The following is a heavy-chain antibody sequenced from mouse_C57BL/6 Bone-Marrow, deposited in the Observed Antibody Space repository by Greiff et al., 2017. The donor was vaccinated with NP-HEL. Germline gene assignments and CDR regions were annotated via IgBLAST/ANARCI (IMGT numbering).Heavy chain of an antibody. D-gene: IGHD4-1*01. CDR3: TNWYYAMDY. CDR2: IDPENGDT. V-gene: IGHV14-4*01. J-gene: IGHJ4*01. Sequence: EVKLVESGAELVRPGASVKLSCTASGFNIKDDYMHWVKQRPEQGLEWIGWIDPENGDTEYASKFQGKATITADTSSNTAYLQLSSLTSEDTAVYYCTNWYYAMDYWGQGTSVTVSS. CDR1: GFNIKDDY.